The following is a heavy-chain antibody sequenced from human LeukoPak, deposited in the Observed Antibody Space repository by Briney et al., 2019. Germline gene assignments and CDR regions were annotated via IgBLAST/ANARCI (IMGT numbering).Heavy chain of an antibody. CDR3: ARDLYYDILTGYYSNYGMDV. D-gene: IGHD3-9*01. CDR2: IWYDGSNK. Sequence: GGSLRLSCAASGFTFSSYGMHWVRQAPGKGLEWVAVIWYDGSNKYYADSVKGRFTISRDNSKNTLYLQMNSLRAEDTAVYYCARDLYYDILTGYYSNYGMDVWGQGTTATVSS. J-gene: IGHJ6*02. CDR1: GFTFSSYG. V-gene: IGHV3-33*01.